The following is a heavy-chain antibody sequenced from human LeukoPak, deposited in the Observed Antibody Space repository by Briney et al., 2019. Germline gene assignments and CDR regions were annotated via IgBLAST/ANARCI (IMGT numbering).Heavy chain of an antibody. J-gene: IGHJ4*02. V-gene: IGHV4-31*03. Sequence: ASQTLSLTCTVSGGSISNGGYYWSWIRQHPGKGLEWIGYIYYSGSTYYNPSLKSRVTISVDTSKNQFSLELSSVTAADTAVYYCARLTDYIWGYFDYWGQGTLVTVSS. CDR2: IYYSGST. CDR3: ARLTDYIWGYFDY. CDR1: GGSISNGGYY. D-gene: IGHD3-16*01.